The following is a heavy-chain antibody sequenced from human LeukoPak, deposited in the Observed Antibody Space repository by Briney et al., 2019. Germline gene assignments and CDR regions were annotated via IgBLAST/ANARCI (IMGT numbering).Heavy chain of an antibody. V-gene: IGHV4-61*02. CDR3: ARGIAARVVVNWFDP. J-gene: IGHJ5*02. CDR2: IYTSGST. CDR1: GGSISSGSYY. Sequence: SETLSLTCTVSGGSISSGSYYWSWIRQPAGKGLEWIGRIYTSGSTNYNPSLKSRFTISVDTSKNQFSLKLSSVTAADTAVYYCARGIAARVVVNWFDPWGQGTLVTVSS. D-gene: IGHD6-6*01.